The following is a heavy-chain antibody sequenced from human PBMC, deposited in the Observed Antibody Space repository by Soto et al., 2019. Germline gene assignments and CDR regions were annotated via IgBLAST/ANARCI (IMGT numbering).Heavy chain of an antibody. CDR1: GFSVSNNY. CDR2: NYRGGST. J-gene: IGHJ3*01. Sequence: QLVESGGGLVQPGGSLRLSCAASGFSVSNNYMKWVRQAPGKGLEWVSLNYRGGSTYYADSVKGRFTISRDNSKNTLFLQMNSLRVEDTAVYYCARDRGYRWGQGTMVTVSS. V-gene: IGHV3-66*01. D-gene: IGHD5-12*01. CDR3: ARDRGYR.